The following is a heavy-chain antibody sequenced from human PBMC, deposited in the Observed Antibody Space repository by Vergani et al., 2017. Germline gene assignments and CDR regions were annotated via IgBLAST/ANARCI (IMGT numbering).Heavy chain of an antibody. V-gene: IGHV4-34*01. Sequence: QVQLQQWGAGLLKPSETLSLTCAVYGGSFSGYYWSWIRQPPGKGLEWIGEINYSGSTNYNPSLKSRVTISVDTSKNQFSLKLSSVTDADTAVYYCARDPLYDYDSSGHYGRPFDYWGQGTLVTVSS. CDR1: GGSFSGYY. CDR3: ARDPLYDYDSSGHYGRPFDY. CDR2: INYSGST. J-gene: IGHJ4*02. D-gene: IGHD3-22*01.